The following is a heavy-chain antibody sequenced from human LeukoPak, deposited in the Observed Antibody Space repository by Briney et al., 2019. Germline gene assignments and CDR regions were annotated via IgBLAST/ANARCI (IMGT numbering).Heavy chain of an antibody. CDR2: VYYSGST. V-gene: IGHV4-59*02. D-gene: IGHD2-15*01. J-gene: IGHJ4*02. CDR3: ARIHRYCSGGACYVLDN. Sequence: KTSETPSLTCVVSGGSVSGYYWGWIRQPPGRGLEWIGYVYYSGSTNYNPSFKSRITISVDTSRNQFSLQLSSVTAADTAVYYCARIHRYCSGGACYVLDNWGQGTLVAVSS. CDR1: GGSVSGYY.